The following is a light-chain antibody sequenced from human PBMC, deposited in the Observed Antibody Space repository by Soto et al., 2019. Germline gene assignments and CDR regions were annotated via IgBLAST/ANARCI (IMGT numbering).Light chain of an antibody. CDR3: QEYNGRSS. J-gene: IGKJ1*01. CDR2: RTS. Sequence: RVTTQSPATLSVSPGERATLSCRASQNVAGDLAWYQQKPGQAPRLLIYRTSTRATGIPARFSGSGSGTEFTITISSLQSEDCAVYYCQEYNGRSSFGQGTKVEIK. CDR1: QNVAGD. V-gene: IGKV3-15*01.